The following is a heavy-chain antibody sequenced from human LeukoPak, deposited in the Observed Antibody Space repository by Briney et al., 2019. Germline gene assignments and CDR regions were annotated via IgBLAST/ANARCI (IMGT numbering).Heavy chain of an antibody. V-gene: IGHV3-21*01. D-gene: IGHD6-19*01. CDR3: AKDGASSGWYFDY. CDR2: ISSSSSYI. CDR1: GFTFSSYS. J-gene: IGHJ4*02. Sequence: GGSLRLSCAASGFTFSSYSMNWVRQAPGKGLEWVSSISSSSSYIYYADSVKGRFTISRDNSKNTLYLQMNSLRAEDTAVYYCAKDGASSGWYFDYWGQGTLVTISS.